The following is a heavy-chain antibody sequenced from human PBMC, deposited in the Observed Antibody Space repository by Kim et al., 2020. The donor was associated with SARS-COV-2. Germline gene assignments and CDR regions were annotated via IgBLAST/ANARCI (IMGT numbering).Heavy chain of an antibody. V-gene: IGHV3-30*18. D-gene: IGHD2-2*02. CDR3: AKDRGVVVVPAAIGGFPPQDFDY. J-gene: IGHJ4*02. CDR1: GFTFSSYG. Sequence: GGSLRLSCAASGFTFSSYGMHWVRQAPGKGLEWVAVISYDGSNKYYADSVKGRFTISRDNSKNTLYLQMNSLRAEDTAVYYCAKDRGVVVVPAAIGGFPPQDFDYWGQGTLVTVSS. CDR2: ISYDGSNK.